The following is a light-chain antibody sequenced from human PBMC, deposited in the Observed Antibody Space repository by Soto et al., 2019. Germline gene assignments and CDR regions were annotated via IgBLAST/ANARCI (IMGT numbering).Light chain of an antibody. Sequence: DIQMTQSPSSLSASVGDRFTITCLASQSISSYLNWYQQKPGKAPKLLIYAASSLQSGVTSRFSGSGSGTDFTLTISRLEPEDFAVYYCQQYGTSPRTFGQGTKVDIK. CDR2: AAS. J-gene: IGKJ1*01. V-gene: IGKV1-39*01. CDR1: QSISSY. CDR3: QQYGTSPRT.